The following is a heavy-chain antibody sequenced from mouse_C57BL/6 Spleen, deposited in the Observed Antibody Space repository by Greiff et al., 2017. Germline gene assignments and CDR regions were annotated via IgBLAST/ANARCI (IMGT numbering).Heavy chain of an antibody. V-gene: IGHV1-82*01. CDR1: GYAFSSSW. Sequence: QVQLKQSGPELVKPGASVKISCKASGYAFSSSWMNWVKQRPGTGLEWIGRIYPGDGDTNYNGKFKGKATLTADKSSSTAYMQLSSLTSEDSAVYFCARGLLLYAMDYWGQGTSVTVAS. CDR3: ARGLLLYAMDY. CDR2: IYPGDGDT. J-gene: IGHJ4*01. D-gene: IGHD2-3*01.